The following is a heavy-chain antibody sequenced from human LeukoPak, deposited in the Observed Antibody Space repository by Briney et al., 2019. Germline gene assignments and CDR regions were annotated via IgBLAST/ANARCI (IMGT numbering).Heavy chain of an antibody. CDR1: GYIFTDYY. J-gene: IGHJ4*02. Sequence: GASVKVSCKTSGYIFTDYYIHWVRQAPGQGLEWMGGIIPIFGTANYAQKFQGRVTITADKSTSTAYMELSSLRSEDTAVYYCARSSRDGRGALDYWGQGTLVTVSS. V-gene: IGHV1-69*06. CDR2: IIPIFGTA. D-gene: IGHD5-24*01. CDR3: ARSSRDGRGALDY.